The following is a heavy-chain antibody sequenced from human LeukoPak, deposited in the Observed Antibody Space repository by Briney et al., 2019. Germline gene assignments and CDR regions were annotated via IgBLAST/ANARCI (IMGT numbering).Heavy chain of an antibody. CDR3: ARFSITMIVVGAFDI. CDR2: IYPGDSDT. CDR1: GYSFTSYW. D-gene: IGHD3-22*01. V-gene: IGHV5-51*01. J-gene: IGHJ3*02. Sequence: GESLKISCKGSGYSFTSYWIGWVRQMPGKGLEWMGIIYPGDSDTRYSPSFQGQVTISADKSISTAYLQWSSLKASDTAMYYCARFSITMIVVGAFDIWGQGTMVTVSS.